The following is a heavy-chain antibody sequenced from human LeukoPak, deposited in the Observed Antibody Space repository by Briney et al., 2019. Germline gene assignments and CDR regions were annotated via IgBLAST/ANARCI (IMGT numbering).Heavy chain of an antibody. V-gene: IGHV4-39*07. D-gene: IGHD3-16*01. J-gene: IGHJ5*02. Sequence: SETLSLTCSVSGGSVTSGTYHWGWIRQPPGKGLERIGSVYFDGGTHYNPSLQSRVTISVDTSKNQFSLRLSSVTAADTALYYCARDHYYDGRGRFDPWGQGTLLTVSS. CDR1: GGSVTSGTYH. CDR2: VYFDGGT. CDR3: ARDHYYDGRGRFDP.